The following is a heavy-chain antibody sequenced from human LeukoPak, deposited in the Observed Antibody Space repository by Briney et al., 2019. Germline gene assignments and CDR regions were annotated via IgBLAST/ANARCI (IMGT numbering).Heavy chain of an antibody. D-gene: IGHD3-9*01. J-gene: IGHJ5*02. Sequence: ASVKVSCKASGYTFTSYYMHWVRQAPGQGLEWMGWISAYNGNTNYAQKLQGRVTMTTDTSTSTAYMELRSLRSDDTAVYYCARVGDFYDILTGYSSTYNWFDPWGQGTLVTVSS. CDR2: ISAYNGNT. CDR1: GYTFTSYY. V-gene: IGHV1-18*04. CDR3: ARVGDFYDILTGYSSTYNWFDP.